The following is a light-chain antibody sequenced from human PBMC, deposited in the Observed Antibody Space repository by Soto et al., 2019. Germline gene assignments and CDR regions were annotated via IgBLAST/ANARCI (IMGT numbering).Light chain of an antibody. V-gene: IGLV2-23*01. CDR3: CSYAGSSTFYV. CDR2: QGS. J-gene: IGLJ1*01. Sequence: QSALTQPASVSGSPGQSITISCTGTSSDVGSYNLVSWYQHHPGKAPKLMIYQGSKRPSGVSNRFSGSKSGNTASLTISGLQADDEADYYCCSYAGSSTFYVFGTGTKLTVL. CDR1: SSDVGSYNL.